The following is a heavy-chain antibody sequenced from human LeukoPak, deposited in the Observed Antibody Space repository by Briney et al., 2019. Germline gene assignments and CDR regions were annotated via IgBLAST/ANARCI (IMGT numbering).Heavy chain of an antibody. J-gene: IGHJ4*02. CDR1: GGSISSYT. Sequence: PSETLSLTCTVSGGSISSYTWTWIRQPAGKGLEWIGRMYTRGSTNHNPSLKSRVTMSVDTSKNQFSLELNSVTAADTAFYYCARERQSKYLDYWGQGTLVTVSS. V-gene: IGHV4-4*07. D-gene: IGHD4-11*01. CDR2: MYTRGST. CDR3: ARERQSKYLDY.